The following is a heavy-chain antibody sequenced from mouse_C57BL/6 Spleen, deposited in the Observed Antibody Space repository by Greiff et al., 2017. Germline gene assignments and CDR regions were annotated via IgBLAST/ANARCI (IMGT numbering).Heavy chain of an antibody. V-gene: IGHV14-2*01. CDR2: IDPEDGET. CDR3: ARDYGSSPSYWYFDV. CDR1: GFNIKDYY. Sequence: VQLQQSGAELVKPGASVKLSCTASGFNIKDYYMHWVKQRTEQGLEWIGRIDPEDGETKYAPKFQGKATITADTSSNTAYRQLSSLTSEDTAVYYCARDYGSSPSYWYFDVWGTGTTVTVSS. J-gene: IGHJ1*03. D-gene: IGHD1-1*01.